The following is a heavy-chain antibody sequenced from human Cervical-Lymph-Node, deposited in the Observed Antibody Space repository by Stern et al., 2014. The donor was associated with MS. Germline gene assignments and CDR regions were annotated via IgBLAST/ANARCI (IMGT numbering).Heavy chain of an antibody. CDR2: INSNTGAP. V-gene: IGHV7-4-1*02. CDR3: ARDMSDFWSDYGHNWFDP. Sequence: VQLLQSGSELKKLGASVTVSCKASGYTFTKYLIHWVRQAPGQGLEWMGWINSNTGAPMYARDFAGRFVFSLDTSVTTAYLQISRLKTEDTAVYYCARDMSDFWSDYGHNWFDPWGQGTLVTVSS. CDR1: GYTFTKYL. J-gene: IGHJ5*02. D-gene: IGHD3-3*01.